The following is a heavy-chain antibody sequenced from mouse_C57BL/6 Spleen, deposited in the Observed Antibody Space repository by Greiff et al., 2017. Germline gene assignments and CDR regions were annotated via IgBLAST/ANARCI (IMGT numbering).Heavy chain of an antibody. J-gene: IGHJ1*03. CDR3: ARYYYGSSSVFDV. Sequence: QLQQSGPELVKPGASVKISCKASGYAFSSSWMNWVKQRPGKGLEWIGRIYPGDGDTNYNGKFKGKATLTADKSSSTAYMQLSSLTSEDSAVYFCARYYYGSSSVFDVWGTGTTVTVSS. CDR2: IYPGDGDT. V-gene: IGHV1-82*01. D-gene: IGHD1-1*01. CDR1: GYAFSSSW.